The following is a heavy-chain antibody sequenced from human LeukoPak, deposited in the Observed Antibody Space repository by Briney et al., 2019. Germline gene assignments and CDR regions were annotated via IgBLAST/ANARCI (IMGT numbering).Heavy chain of an antibody. Sequence: PSETLSLTCTVSGGSISTYYWSWIRQPPGKGLEWIGYIYYSGSTIYNPSLKSRVTISVDTSKNQFSLKLSSVTAADTAVYYCAREEALGSGSFDYWGQGTLVTVSS. V-gene: IGHV4-59*01. J-gene: IGHJ4*02. CDR2: IYYSGST. CDR1: GGSISTYY. D-gene: IGHD1-26*01. CDR3: AREEALGSGSFDY.